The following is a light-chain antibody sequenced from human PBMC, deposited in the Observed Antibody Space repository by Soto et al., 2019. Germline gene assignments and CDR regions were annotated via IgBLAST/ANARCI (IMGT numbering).Light chain of an antibody. CDR2: DVS. CDR1: SSDVGGYNY. J-gene: IGLJ1*01. CDR3: CSYAGSYTFV. V-gene: IGLV2-11*01. Sequence: QSVLTQPRSVSGSPGQSVTISCTGTSSDVGGYNYVSWYQQHPGKAPKLMIYDVSKRPSGVPDRFSGSKSGNTASLTISGLQAEDEADYYCCSYAGSYTFVFVPGTKVTVL.